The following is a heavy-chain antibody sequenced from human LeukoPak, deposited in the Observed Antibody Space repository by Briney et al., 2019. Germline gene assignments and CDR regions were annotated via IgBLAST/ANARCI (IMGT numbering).Heavy chain of an antibody. V-gene: IGHV3-23*01. CDR3: ANDLGWIQLNLG. Sequence: PGGSLRLSCAASGFSFSSYEMNWVRQAPGKGLEWISYISASGTLTYYADSVKGRFTISRDNSKNTVYLQMNSLRAEDTAVYYCANDLGWIQLNLGRGPGTLVTVSS. J-gene: IGHJ4*02. CDR1: GFSFSSYE. CDR2: ISASGTLT. D-gene: IGHD5-18*01.